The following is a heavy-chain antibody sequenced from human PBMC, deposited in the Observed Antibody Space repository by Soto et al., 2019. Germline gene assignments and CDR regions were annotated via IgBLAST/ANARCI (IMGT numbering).Heavy chain of an antibody. CDR1: GFSLSTSGEG. CDR2: IYWNDDK. J-gene: IGHJ4*02. Sequence: VSGPTLVNPTQTLTLTCTFSGFSLSTSGEGVGWIRQPPGKALEWLAVIYWNDDKRYSPSLKSRLTITKDSSKNQVVLAMTNMDPVDTGTYYCAHFSGYEQFDSWGQGALVTVSS. CDR3: AHFSGYEQFDS. V-gene: IGHV2-5*01. D-gene: IGHD5-12*01.